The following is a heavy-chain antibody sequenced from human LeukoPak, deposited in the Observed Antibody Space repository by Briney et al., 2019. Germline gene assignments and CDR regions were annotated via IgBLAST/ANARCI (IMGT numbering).Heavy chain of an antibody. Sequence: GESLKISCKGSGFSFTSYWSAWVRQMPGKGLELMGIIYPGDSETRDKPAFQGQVTISADKSNTTAYLQWSSLKASDTAIYYCTRRQWTAYAIGDYWGQGTLVTVSS. CDR3: TRRQWTAYAIGDY. CDR2: IYPGDSET. CDR1: GFSFTSYW. J-gene: IGHJ4*02. V-gene: IGHV5-51*01. D-gene: IGHD2-8*01.